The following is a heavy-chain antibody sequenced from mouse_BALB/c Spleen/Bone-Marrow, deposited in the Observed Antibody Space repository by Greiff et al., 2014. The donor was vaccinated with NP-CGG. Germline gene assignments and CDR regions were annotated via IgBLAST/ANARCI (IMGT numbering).Heavy chain of an antibody. Sequence: QGQLKGSGAELAKPGASVKMSCKASGYTFTSYWVHWGKQRPGQGLEWIGYINPSTGYTEYNQKFKDKATLTADKSSSTAYMQLSSLTSEDSAVYYCAREGYYGSPFAYWGQGTLVTVSA. CDR2: INPSTGYT. CDR1: GYTFTSYW. D-gene: IGHD1-1*01. CDR3: AREGYYGSPFAY. J-gene: IGHJ3*01. V-gene: IGHV1-7*01.